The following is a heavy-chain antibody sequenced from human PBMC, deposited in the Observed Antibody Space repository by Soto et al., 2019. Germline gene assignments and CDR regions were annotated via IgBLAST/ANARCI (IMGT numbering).Heavy chain of an antibody. CDR1: GYKFTTYW. J-gene: IGHJ4*02. V-gene: IGHV5-51*01. CDR3: ARGPNWTYDY. CDR2: IHPANSDT. Sequence: GESLKISCQGFGYKFTTYWIGWVRQTPGKGLEWMGIIHPANSDTRYSPSFQGQVTISADKSSSTAYLQWNSLKASDTAMYYCARGPNWTYDYWGQGTLVTVSS. D-gene: IGHD1-7*01.